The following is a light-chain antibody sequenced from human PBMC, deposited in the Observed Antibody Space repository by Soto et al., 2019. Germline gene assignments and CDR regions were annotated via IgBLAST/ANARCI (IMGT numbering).Light chain of an antibody. J-gene: IGKJ1*01. V-gene: IGKV1-6*01. CDR2: AAS. Sequence: IQMTQSPLSLSASVGDRVIITCRASRDIGNDLGWYQQKPGKAPKLLIFAASTLHSGVPSRFSGSGSGTVFTLTISSLHPEDFATYSCLQDYNLPRTFGQGT. CDR1: RDIGND. CDR3: LQDYNLPRT.